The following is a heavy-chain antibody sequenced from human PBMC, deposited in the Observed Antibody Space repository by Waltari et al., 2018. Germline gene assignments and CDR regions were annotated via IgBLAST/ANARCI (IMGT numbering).Heavy chain of an antibody. CDR1: GDSMNYW. CDR3: ARDRGRGLYLDT. Sequence: QLQLQESGPGLVKPSGTLSLICAVSGDSMNYWWSWVRQPPGKGLEWIGQFLGSGRTNYNPSFASRVTISLDTSTHQFALKRTSATAADTALYYCARDRGRGLYLDTWGQGILVTVSP. CDR2: FLGSGRT. V-gene: IGHV4-4*02. J-gene: IGHJ4*02. D-gene: IGHD2-15*01.